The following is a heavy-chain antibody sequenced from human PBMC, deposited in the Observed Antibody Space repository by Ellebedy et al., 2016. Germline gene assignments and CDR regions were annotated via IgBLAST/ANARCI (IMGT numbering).Heavy chain of an antibody. D-gene: IGHD1-14*01. CDR1: GFSFSNFG. CDR3: TNDAFVVKTFEPVDY. V-gene: IGHV3-23*01. Sequence: GGSLRLSXAASGFSFSNFGMSWVRQAPGKGLEWVATISDNGWRTYYADSVEGRFTISRDNFKGTLYLQMNTLRVEDTAEYFCTNDAFVVKTFEPVDYWGQGTLVTVSS. CDR2: ISDNGWRT. J-gene: IGHJ4*02.